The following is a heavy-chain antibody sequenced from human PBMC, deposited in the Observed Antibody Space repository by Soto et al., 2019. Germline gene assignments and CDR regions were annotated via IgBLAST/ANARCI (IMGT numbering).Heavy chain of an antibody. CDR3: AKDLQFSGWLSDQTFDY. V-gene: IGHV3-7*05. CDR2: IKQDGSEK. CDR1: GFTFSRYW. Sequence: GSLRLFCAASGFTFSRYWISLVRQASGEGLEWVANIKQDGSEKYYVDSVKGRFTISRDKSKSTLYLQKNSLRAEDTAVYYCAKDLQFSGWLSDQTFDYWGQGPHVTVSS. D-gene: IGHD6-19*01. J-gene: IGHJ4*02.